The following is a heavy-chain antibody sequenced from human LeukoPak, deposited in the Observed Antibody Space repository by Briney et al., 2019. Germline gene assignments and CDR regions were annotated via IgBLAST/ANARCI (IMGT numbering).Heavy chain of an antibody. D-gene: IGHD1-26*01. Sequence: PSETLSLTCTVSGGSISSSSYYWGWIRQPPGKGLEWIGSIYYSGSTYYNPSLKSRVTISVDTSKNQFSLKLSSVTAADTAVYYCARAPLMGGELQNYFDYWGQGTLVTVSS. V-gene: IGHV4-39*07. CDR3: ARAPLMGGELQNYFDY. J-gene: IGHJ4*02. CDR2: IYYSGST. CDR1: GGSISSSSYY.